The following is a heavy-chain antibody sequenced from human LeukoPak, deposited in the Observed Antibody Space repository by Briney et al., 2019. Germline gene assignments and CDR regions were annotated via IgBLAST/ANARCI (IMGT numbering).Heavy chain of an antibody. Sequence: PSETLSLTCTVSGGSISSYYWSWIRQPPGKGLEWIGYIYYSGSTNYNPSLKSRVTISVDTSKNQFSLKLSSVTAADTAVYYCARSSTSCYINCDWFDPWGQGTLVTVSS. CDR3: ARSSTSCYINCDWFDP. V-gene: IGHV4-59*08. CDR2: IYYSGST. J-gene: IGHJ5*02. CDR1: GGSISSYY. D-gene: IGHD2-2*01.